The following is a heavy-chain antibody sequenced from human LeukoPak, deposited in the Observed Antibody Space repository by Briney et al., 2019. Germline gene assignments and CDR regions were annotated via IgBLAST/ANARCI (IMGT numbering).Heavy chain of an antibody. CDR3: ARSSLAVAGSVFDY. J-gene: IGHJ4*02. CDR1: GYTFTSYG. Sequence: ASVKVSCKASGYTFTSYGISWVRQAPGQGLEWMGWISPYNGNTHYAQKPQGRVTMTTDTSTSTAYMELRRLRSDDTAVYYCARSSLAVAGSVFDYWGQGTLVTVSS. CDR2: ISPYNGNT. V-gene: IGHV1-18*01. D-gene: IGHD6-19*01.